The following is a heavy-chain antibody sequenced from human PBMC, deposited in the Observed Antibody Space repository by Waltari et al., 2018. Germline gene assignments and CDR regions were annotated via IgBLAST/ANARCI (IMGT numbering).Heavy chain of an antibody. CDR1: GGSFSGYY. V-gene: IGHV4-34*01. CDR2: INHSGST. CDR3: ARGLGITMVRGALR. Sequence: QVQLQQWGAGLLKPSETLSLTCAVYGGSFSGYYWSWIRPPPGKGLEWIGEINHSGSTNYNPSLKSRVTISVDTSKNQFSLKLSSVTAADTAVYYCARGLGITMVRGALRWGQGTLVTVSS. D-gene: IGHD3-10*01. J-gene: IGHJ4*02.